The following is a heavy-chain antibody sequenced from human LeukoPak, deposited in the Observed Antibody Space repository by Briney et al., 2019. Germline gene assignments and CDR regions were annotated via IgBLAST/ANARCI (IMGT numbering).Heavy chain of an antibody. J-gene: IGHJ1*01. V-gene: IGHV3-66*01. Sequence: PGGSLRLSCAASGFTFSDFAMHWVRQAPGKGPEWVSVIYSDGSTYYADPVKGRFTISRDNSKRTLYLQMNSLRAEDTAVYYCARDGPIRGFPFQYWGQGTLVTVSS. CDR2: IYSDGST. CDR1: GFTFSDFA. D-gene: IGHD3-10*01. CDR3: ARDGPIRGFPFQY.